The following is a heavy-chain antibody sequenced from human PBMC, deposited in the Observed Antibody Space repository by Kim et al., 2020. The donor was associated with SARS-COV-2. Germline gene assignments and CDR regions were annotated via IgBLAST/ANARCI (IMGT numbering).Heavy chain of an antibody. D-gene: IGHD3-10*01. CDR2: IYPDDSDT. CDR1: GYSFTSYW. CDR3: ARMVVGGGSGSPYYYYGMDV. Sequence: GESLKISCQGSGYSFTSYWMAWVRQMPGKGLEWMGIIYPDDSDTRYSPSLQGQVTISADKSISTAYLQWSSLKASDTAMYYCARMVVGGGSGSPYYYYGMDVWGQGTTVTVSS. V-gene: IGHV5-51*01. J-gene: IGHJ6*02.